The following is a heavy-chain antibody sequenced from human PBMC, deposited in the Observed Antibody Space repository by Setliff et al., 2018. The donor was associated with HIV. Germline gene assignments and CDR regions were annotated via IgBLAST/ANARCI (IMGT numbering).Heavy chain of an antibody. V-gene: IGHV4-39*07. D-gene: IGHD4-17*01. Sequence: PSETLSLTCTVSGGSISSSSYYWGWIRQPPGKGLEWLGSIYYSGSTNYNPSLKSRVTISVDTSKNQFSLKLISVTALDMAVYYCARTDYGGNSGGNYFDYWGQGSLVTVSS. CDR3: ARTDYGGNSGGNYFDY. CDR2: IYYSGST. CDR1: GGSISSSSYY. J-gene: IGHJ4*02.